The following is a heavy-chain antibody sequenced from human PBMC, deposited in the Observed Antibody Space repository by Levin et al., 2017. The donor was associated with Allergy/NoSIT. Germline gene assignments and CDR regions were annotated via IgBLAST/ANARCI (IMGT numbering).Heavy chain of an antibody. CDR2: ISAYNGDT. CDR3: ARKGTGQAFDS. V-gene: IGHV1-18*01. CDR1: GYTFTTYG. Sequence: VASVKVSCKASGYTFTTYGISWVRQAPGQGLEYMGWISAYNGDTNYVQMLQGRVTLTTDTSTSTAYMELRSLRSDDTAVYYCARKGTGQAFDSWGQGTMVIVS. J-gene: IGHJ3*02. D-gene: IGHD3/OR15-3a*01.